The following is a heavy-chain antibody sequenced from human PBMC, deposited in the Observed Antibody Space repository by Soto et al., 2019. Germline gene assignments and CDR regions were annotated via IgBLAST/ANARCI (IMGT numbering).Heavy chain of an antibody. CDR2: IYHSGST. J-gene: IGHJ2*01. CDR3: ARDRGGGYCSSTSCSGRYFDL. Sequence: QVQLQESGPGLVKPSGTLSLTCAVSGGSISSSNWWSWVRQPPGKGLQWIGEIYHSGSTNYSPCLKTRVTISVDKSKTQVSLKLNSVTAADTAVYYCARDRGGGYCSSTSCSGRYFDLRGRGTLVTVSS. D-gene: IGHD2-2*03. V-gene: IGHV4-4*02. CDR1: GGSISSSNW.